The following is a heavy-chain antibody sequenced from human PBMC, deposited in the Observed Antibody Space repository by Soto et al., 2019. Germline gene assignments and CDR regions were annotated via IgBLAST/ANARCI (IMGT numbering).Heavy chain of an antibody. V-gene: IGHV3-21*01. CDR3: ARDRATVPGYYYGMDV. D-gene: IGHD2-2*01. CDR1: GFTFSSYS. Sequence: EVQLVESGGGLVQPGGSLRLSCAASGFTFSSYSMNWVRQAPGKGLEWVSSISSSSSYIYYADSVKGRFTISRDNAKNSLYLQMNSLRAEDTAVYYCARDRATVPGYYYGMDVWGQGTTVTVSS. CDR2: ISSSSSYI. J-gene: IGHJ6*02.